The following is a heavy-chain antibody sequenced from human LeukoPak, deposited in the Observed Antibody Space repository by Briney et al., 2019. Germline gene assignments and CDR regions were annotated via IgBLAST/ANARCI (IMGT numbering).Heavy chain of an antibody. CDR1: GGSFSGYY. CDR3: ARGRRYYDN. V-gene: IGHV4-34*01. CDR2: INHSGST. J-gene: IGHJ4*02. Sequence: SETLSLTCAVYGGSFSGYYWSWIRQPPGKGLEWIGEINHSGSTNYNPSLKSRVTISVDTSKNQFSLKLSSVTAADTAVYYCARGRRYYDNWSQGTLVTVSS.